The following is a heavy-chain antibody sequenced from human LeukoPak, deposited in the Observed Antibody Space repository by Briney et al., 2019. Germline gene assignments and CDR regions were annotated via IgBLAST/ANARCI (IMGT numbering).Heavy chain of an antibody. V-gene: IGHV4-34*01. CDR2: INHSGST. D-gene: IGHD6-19*01. CDR1: GGSFSGYY. J-gene: IGHJ4*02. Sequence: PSETLSLTCAVHGGSFSGYYWSWIRQPPGKGLEWIGEINHSGSTNYNPSLKSRVTISVDTSKNQFSLKLSSVTAADTAVYYCASIAGYSSGWYVRAGYWGQGTLVTVSS. CDR3: ASIAGYSSGWYVRAGY.